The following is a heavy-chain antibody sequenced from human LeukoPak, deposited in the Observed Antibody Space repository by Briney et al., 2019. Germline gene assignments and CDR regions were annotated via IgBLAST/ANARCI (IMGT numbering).Heavy chain of an antibody. D-gene: IGHD3-9*01. V-gene: IGHV4-34*12. J-gene: IGHJ4*02. CDR1: GGSFSGYY. Sequence: SETLSLTCAVYGGSFSGYYWSWIRQPPGKGLEWIGEIFHSGTTNYNASLRNRVTISVDKSKNQFSLKLSSVTAADTAVYYCARDHDILTGYSPRHFDFWGQGTLVTVSS. CDR3: ARDHDILTGYSPRHFDF. CDR2: IFHSGTT.